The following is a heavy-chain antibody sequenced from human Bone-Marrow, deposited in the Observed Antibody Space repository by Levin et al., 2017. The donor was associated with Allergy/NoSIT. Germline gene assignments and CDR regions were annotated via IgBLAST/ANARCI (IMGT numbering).Heavy chain of an antibody. V-gene: IGHV1-69*04. CDR3: ARNPTMTINSWGMDA. J-gene: IGHJ6*02. D-gene: IGHD4/OR15-4a*01. CDR1: GGTFNTFG. CDR2: ILPLLNIR. Sequence: SVKVSCRASGGTFNTFGITWVRQAPGQGLEWVGRILPLLNIREEAQNFQGRVTLTADKSTTTAYMELRSLRSEDTAVYYCARNPTMTINSWGMDAWGQGTTVVVS.